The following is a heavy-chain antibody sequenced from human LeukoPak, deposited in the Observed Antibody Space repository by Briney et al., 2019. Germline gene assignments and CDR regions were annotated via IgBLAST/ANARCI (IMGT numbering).Heavy chain of an antibody. CDR3: ARGGIQLWAPFDY. Sequence: PSETLSLTCTVSGGSISSYYWNWIRQPPGKGLEWIGHIYNNGRANYNPSLKSRVTISVDTSKNELSLKLSSVTAADTAVYYCARGGIQLWAPFDYWGQGTLVTVSS. D-gene: IGHD5-18*01. V-gene: IGHV4-59*01. CDR1: GGSISSYY. J-gene: IGHJ4*02. CDR2: IYNNGRA.